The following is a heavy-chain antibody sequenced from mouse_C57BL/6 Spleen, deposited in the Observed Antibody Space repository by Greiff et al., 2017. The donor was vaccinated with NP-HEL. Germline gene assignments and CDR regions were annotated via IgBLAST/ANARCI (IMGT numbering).Heavy chain of an antibody. V-gene: IGHV5-6*01. Sequence: EVQLVESGGDLVKPGGSLKLSCAASGFTFSSYGMSWVRQTPDKRLEWVATISSGGSYTYYPDSVKGRFTISRDNAKNTLYLQMSSLKSEDTAMYYCARHVWGSSGYVDYWGQGTTLTVSS. CDR3: ARHVWGSSGYVDY. CDR2: ISSGGSYT. D-gene: IGHD3-2*02. CDR1: GFTFSSYG. J-gene: IGHJ2*01.